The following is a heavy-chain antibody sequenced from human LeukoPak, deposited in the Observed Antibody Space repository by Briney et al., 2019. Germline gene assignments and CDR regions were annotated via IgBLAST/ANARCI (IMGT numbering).Heavy chain of an antibody. D-gene: IGHD3-10*01. CDR2: AYWNNDK. CDR1: GFSLSNTGVA. V-gene: IGHV2-5*01. J-gene: IGHJ4*02. Sequence: SGPTLVKPTQTLTLTCNFSGFSLSNTGVAVGWIRQSPGKALEWLAVAYWNNDKSYSPSLKSRLTITKDTSKNQVVLIMTNMDPVDTATYYCAHKGRGSGSYNMWGQGTLVTVSS. CDR3: AHKGRGSGSYNM.